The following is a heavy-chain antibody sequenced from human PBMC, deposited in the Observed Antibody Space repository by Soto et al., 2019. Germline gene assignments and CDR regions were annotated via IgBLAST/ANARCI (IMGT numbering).Heavy chain of an antibody. D-gene: IGHD3-3*01. CDR1: GYPFTTYG. CDR3: ARVMTTFGVISKGPDH. J-gene: IGHJ4*02. Sequence: VQLAQSGAEVKKPGASVKVSCKASGYPFTTYGISWVRQAPGQGLGWMGWISTYNGDTEYPQSLQGRVTMTRDTSTATAYMELSSLRSDDTAVYYCARVMTTFGVISKGPDHWGQGTLVTVSS. V-gene: IGHV1-18*04. CDR2: ISTYNGDT.